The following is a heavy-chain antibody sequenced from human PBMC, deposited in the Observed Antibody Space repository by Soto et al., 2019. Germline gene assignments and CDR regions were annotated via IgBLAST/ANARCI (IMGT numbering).Heavy chain of an antibody. CDR2: ISGSGGST. CDR3: AKDLSEYSYGPRYYFDY. D-gene: IGHD5-18*01. CDR1: GFTFSSYA. Sequence: GGSLRLSCAASGFTFSSYAMSWVRQAPGKGLEWVSAISGSGGSTYYADSVKGRFTISRDNSKNTLYLQMNSLRAEDTAVYYCAKDLSEYSYGPRYYFDYWGQGTLVTVSS. V-gene: IGHV3-23*01. J-gene: IGHJ4*02.